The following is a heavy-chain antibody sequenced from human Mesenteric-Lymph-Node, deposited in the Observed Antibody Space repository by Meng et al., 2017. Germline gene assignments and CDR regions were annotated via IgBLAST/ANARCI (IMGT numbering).Heavy chain of an antibody. V-gene: IGHV1-2*06. Sequence: QVQLVQSGAEVKKPGASVKVSCTASGYTFTGYYMHWVRQAPGQGLEWMGRINPNSGGTNYAQKFQGRVTMTRDTSISTAYMELSRLRSDDTAVYYCAREEGPSSSWYVDYWGQGTLVTVSS. J-gene: IGHJ4*02. CDR3: AREEGPSSSWYVDY. CDR1: GYTFTGYY. D-gene: IGHD6-13*01. CDR2: INPNSGGT.